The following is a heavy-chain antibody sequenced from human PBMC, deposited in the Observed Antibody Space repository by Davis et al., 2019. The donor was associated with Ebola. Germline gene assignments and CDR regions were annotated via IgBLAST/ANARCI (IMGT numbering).Heavy chain of an antibody. CDR3: ARHRDGSGHYTYFYYGMDV. V-gene: IGHV4-39*01. J-gene: IGHJ6*02. CDR2: IYYSGTT. D-gene: IGHD3-3*01. CDR1: GGSTSNSDYY. Sequence: PSETLSLTCIVSGGSTSNSDYYWAWIRQPPGKGLEWIGSIYYSGTTHYNPSLKSRVTISVDTSKNQFSLKLTSVTATDMAVYYCARHRDGSGHYTYFYYGMDVWGQGTTVTVSS.